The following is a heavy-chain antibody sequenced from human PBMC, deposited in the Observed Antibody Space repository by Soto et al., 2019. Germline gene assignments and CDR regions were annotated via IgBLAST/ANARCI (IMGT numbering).Heavy chain of an antibody. V-gene: IGHV4-30-4*01. Sequence: LSLTCTVSGGSISSGNYYWSWIRQPPGKGLEWIGFISYSGSTYYSTSLKSRVTISVDTSKSQFSLNLSFVTAADTAVYYCATMGTPATGLYFFDYWGQGSLVTAPQ. J-gene: IGHJ4*02. CDR3: ATMGTPATGLYFFDY. D-gene: IGHD2-15*01. CDR2: ISYSGST. CDR1: GGSISSGNYY.